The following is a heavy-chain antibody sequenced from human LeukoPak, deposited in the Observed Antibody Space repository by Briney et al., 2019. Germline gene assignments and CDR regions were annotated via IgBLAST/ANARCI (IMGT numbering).Heavy chain of an antibody. Sequence: GGSLRLSCAASGFTFSSYSMNWVRQAPGKGLEWVSSISSSSSYVYYADSVKVRFTISRDNAKNSLYLQMNSLRAEDTAVYYCARASYYDILTGYFWGAISGSDIWGQGTMVTVSS. CDR1: GFTFSSYS. J-gene: IGHJ3*02. V-gene: IGHV3-21*01. CDR3: ARASYYDILTGYFWGAISGSDI. CDR2: ISSSSSYV. D-gene: IGHD3-9*01.